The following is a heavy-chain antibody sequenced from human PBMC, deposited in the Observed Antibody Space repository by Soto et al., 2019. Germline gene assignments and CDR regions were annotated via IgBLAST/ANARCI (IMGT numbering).Heavy chain of an antibody. CDR1: GFTFSTCA. V-gene: IGHV3-48*02. Sequence: GGSLRLSCAASGFTFSTCAMNWVRQAPGKGLEWVAYISGSSHAIFYVDSVKGRFTISRDNAKNSLHLQMNSLRDDDTAVYYCVSQYGGDDFDNWGQGTLVTVSS. CDR3: VSQYGGDDFDN. CDR2: ISGSSHAI. D-gene: IGHD2-21*02. J-gene: IGHJ4*02.